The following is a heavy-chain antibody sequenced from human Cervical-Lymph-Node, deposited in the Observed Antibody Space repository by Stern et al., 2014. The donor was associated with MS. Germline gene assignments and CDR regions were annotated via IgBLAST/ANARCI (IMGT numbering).Heavy chain of an antibody. Sequence: EAQLVESGGGIVQPGGALMISWVSSGFNFRTYWMHWVRQGPGKGLEWVSRINADGTASTYADPGRGRFTMSRTNATTPMSLQLDNLRVEDTAIYYCASAYRASWGQGTLVTVST. J-gene: IGHJ4*02. CDR3: ASAYRAS. CDR2: INADGTAS. V-gene: IGHV3-74*02. CDR1: GFNFRTYW. D-gene: IGHD1-1*01.